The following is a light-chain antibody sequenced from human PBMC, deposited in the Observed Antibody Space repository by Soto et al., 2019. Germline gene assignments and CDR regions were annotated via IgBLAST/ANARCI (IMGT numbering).Light chain of an antibody. CDR2: EVS. J-gene: IGLJ2*01. Sequence: QSALTQPASVSGSPGQSIAISCTGTGTDVGGYNYVSWYQQHPGKAPKLMIYEVSNRPSGVSNRFSGSKSGTSASLAITGLQAEDEAHYYCQSYDNGLSHFVAFGEGTKLTVL. CDR3: QSYDNGLSHFVA. CDR1: GTDVGGYNY. V-gene: IGLV2-14*01.